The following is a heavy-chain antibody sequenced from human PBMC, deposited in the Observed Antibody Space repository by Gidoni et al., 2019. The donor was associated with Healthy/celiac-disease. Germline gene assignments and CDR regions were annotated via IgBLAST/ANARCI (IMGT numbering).Heavy chain of an antibody. D-gene: IGHD3-10*01. V-gene: IGHV3-23*01. CDR1: GFNFSSYA. CDR2: ISGSGGST. Sequence: EVQLLESGGGLVQPGGSLSLSCAAYGFNFSSYAMSWVRQAPGKGLEWVSAISGSGGSTYYADSVRGRFTISRDNSKNTLYLQMNSLRAEDTAVYYCAKEVEWFGEFDYWGQGTLVTVSS. J-gene: IGHJ4*02. CDR3: AKEVEWFGEFDY.